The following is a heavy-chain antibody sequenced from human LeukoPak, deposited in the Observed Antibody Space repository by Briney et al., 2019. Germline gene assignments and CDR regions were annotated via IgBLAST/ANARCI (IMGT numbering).Heavy chain of an antibody. J-gene: IGHJ4*02. V-gene: IGHV1-24*01. CDR1: GYTLTELS. CDR2: FDPEDGET. CDR3: ATNYREPVFYYFDY. D-gene: IGHD5-24*01. Sequence: ASVKVSCKVSGYTLTELSMHWVRQAPGKGLEWMGGFDPEDGETIYAQKFQGRVTMTEDTSTDTAYMELSSLRSEDTAVYYCATNYREPVFYYFDYWGQGTLVTVSS.